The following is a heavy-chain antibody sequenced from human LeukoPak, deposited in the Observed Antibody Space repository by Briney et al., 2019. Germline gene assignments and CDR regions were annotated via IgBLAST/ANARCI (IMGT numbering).Heavy chain of an antibody. Sequence: ASVKVSSKASGYTFTSYGISWVRQAPGKGLEWMGWISAYNGNTNYAQKLQGRVTMTTDTSTSTAYMELRSLRSDDTAVYYCARDGPSDITMIVVVITHDGIDYWGQGTLVTVSS. V-gene: IGHV1-18*01. CDR3: ARDGPSDITMIVVVITHDGIDY. CDR2: ISAYNGNT. D-gene: IGHD3-22*01. J-gene: IGHJ4*02. CDR1: GYTFTSYG.